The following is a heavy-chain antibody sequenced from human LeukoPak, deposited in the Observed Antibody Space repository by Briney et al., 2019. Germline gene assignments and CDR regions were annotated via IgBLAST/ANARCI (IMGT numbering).Heavy chain of an antibody. Sequence: KPSETLSLTCTVSGISINSHYLNWIRQPPGKGLERIGHIYGSGRTNYNPSLKSRVTMSVDTSKRQFSLNLKSLTAADTAVYYCVVSPNQDFFDYWGQGPLVTVSS. CDR2: IYGSGRT. J-gene: IGHJ4*02. V-gene: IGHV4-4*09. CDR1: GISINSHY. CDR3: VVSPNQDFFDY.